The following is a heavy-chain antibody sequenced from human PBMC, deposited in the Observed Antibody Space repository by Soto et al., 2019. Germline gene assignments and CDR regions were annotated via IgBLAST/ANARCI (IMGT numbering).Heavy chain of an antibody. Sequence: QVQLVQSGAEVKKPGASVKVCCKASGYTFTSYAMHWVRQAPGQRLEWMGWINAGNGNTKYSQKFQGRVTITRDTSASTAYMELSSLRSEDTAVYYCARDRSYGIWSGYYYYYGMDVWGQGTTVTVSS. CDR3: ARDRSYGIWSGYYYYYGMDV. CDR2: INAGNGNT. V-gene: IGHV1-3*01. CDR1: GYTFTSYA. D-gene: IGHD3-3*01. J-gene: IGHJ6*02.